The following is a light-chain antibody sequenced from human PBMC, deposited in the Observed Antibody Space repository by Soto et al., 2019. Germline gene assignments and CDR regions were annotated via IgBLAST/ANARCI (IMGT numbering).Light chain of an antibody. CDR1: QSVSSSY. CDR3: QQYGSSPQWT. Sequence: EIVLTQSPGTLSLSPGERATLSCRASQSVSSSYLAWYQQKPGQAPRLLIYGASSRATGIPDRFSGRGSGTDFTLTISRLEPEDFAVYYCQQYGSSPQWTFGQGTKV. V-gene: IGKV3-20*01. CDR2: GAS. J-gene: IGKJ1*01.